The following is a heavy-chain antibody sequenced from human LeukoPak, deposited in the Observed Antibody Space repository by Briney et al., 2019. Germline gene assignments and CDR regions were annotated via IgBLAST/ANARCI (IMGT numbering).Heavy chain of an antibody. CDR1: GFTFSSYG. Sequence: GGSLRLSCAASGFTFSSYGMHWVRQAPGKGLEGVAFIRYDGSNKYYADSVKGRFTISRDNSKNTLYLQMNSLRAEDTAVYYFATYYYYSSSYSVSRAFDTWGQGTMVTVSS. D-gene: IGHD3-22*01. J-gene: IGHJ3*02. V-gene: IGHV3-30*02. CDR3: ATYYYYSSSYSVSRAFDT. CDR2: IRYDGSNK.